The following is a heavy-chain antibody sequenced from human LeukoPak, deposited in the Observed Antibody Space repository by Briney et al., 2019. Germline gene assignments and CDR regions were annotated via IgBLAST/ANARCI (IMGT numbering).Heavy chain of an antibody. D-gene: IGHD3-22*01. CDR3: AKTSSPGYYYDSSGYYDNWFDP. V-gene: IGHV1-2*02. CDR2: INSNSGGT. CDR1: GYTFIGYY. Sequence: GASVKVSCKASGYTFIGYYVHWVRQAPGQGLEWMGWINSNSGGTNYAQKFQGRVTMTRDTSISTAYMELSRLRSDDTAVYYCAKTSSPGYYYDSSGYYDNWFDPWGQGTLVTVSS. J-gene: IGHJ5*02.